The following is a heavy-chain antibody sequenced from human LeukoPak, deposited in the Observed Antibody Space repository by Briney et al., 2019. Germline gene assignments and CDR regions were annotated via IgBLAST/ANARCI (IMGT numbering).Heavy chain of an antibody. CDR1: GFTFSSYA. D-gene: IGHD6-6*01. J-gene: IGHJ4*02. V-gene: IGHV3-30-3*01. Sequence: PGGSLRLSCAASGFTFSSYAMHWVRQAPGKGLEWVAVISYDGSNKYYADSVKGRFTISRDNSKNTLYLQMNSLRAEDTAVYYCARDGSSGVDYWGQGTLVTVSS. CDR3: ARDGSSGVDY. CDR2: ISYDGSNK.